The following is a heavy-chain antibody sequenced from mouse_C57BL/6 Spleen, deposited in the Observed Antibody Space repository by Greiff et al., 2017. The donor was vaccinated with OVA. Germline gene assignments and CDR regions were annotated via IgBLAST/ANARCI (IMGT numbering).Heavy chain of an antibody. CDR1: GFTFSSYG. D-gene: IGHD2-4*01. CDR3: ARRDYDGDYYAMDY. CDR2: ISSGGSYT. J-gene: IGHJ4*01. Sequence: VQPQQSGGDLVKPGGSLKLSCAASGFTFSSYGMSWVRQTPDKRLEWVATISSGGSYTYYPDSVKGRITISRDNAKNTLYLQMSSLKSEDTAMYYCARRDYDGDYYAMDYWGQGTSVTVSS. V-gene: IGHV5-6*01.